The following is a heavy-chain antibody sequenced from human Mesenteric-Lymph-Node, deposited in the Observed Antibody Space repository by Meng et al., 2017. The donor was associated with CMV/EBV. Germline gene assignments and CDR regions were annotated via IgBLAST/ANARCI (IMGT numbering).Heavy chain of an antibody. CDR3: AKGGTTVKDY. CDR1: GFTFSNAW. D-gene: IGHD4-17*01. CDR2: INSDGSST. J-gene: IGHJ4*02. V-gene: IGHV3-74*01. Sequence: GESLKISCAASGFTFSNAWMTWVRQAPGKGLVWVSRINSDGSSTSYADSVKGRFTISRDNAKNTLYLQMNSLRAEDTAVYYCAKGGTTVKDYWGQGTLVTVSS.